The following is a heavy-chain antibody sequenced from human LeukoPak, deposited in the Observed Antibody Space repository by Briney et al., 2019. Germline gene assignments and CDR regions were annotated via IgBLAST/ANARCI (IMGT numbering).Heavy chain of an antibody. CDR2: IYYSGST. J-gene: IGHJ4*02. CDR3: AVRPYYDSSGDFRY. CDR1: GGSISSYY. V-gene: IGHV4-59*01. D-gene: IGHD3-22*01. Sequence: PSETLSLTCTVSGGSISSYYWSWIRQPPGKGLEWIGYIYYSGSTNYNPSLKSRVTISVDTSKNQFSLKLSSVTAADTAVYYCAVRPYYDSSGDFRYWGQGTLVTVSS.